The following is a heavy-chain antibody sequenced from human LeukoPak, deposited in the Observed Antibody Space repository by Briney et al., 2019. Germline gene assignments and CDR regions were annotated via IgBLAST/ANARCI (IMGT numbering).Heavy chain of an antibody. CDR3: ARISPERGYSYGPLDNYFDY. CDR2: FSGSGGST. CDR1: GFTFSSYS. D-gene: IGHD5-18*01. Sequence: GGSLRLSCAASGFTFSSYSMNWVRQAPGKGLQWVSAFSGSGGSTYYADSVKGRFTISRDNSRNTLYPQMNSLRAEDTAVYYCARISPERGYSYGPLDNYFDYWGQGTLVTVSS. J-gene: IGHJ4*02. V-gene: IGHV3-23*01.